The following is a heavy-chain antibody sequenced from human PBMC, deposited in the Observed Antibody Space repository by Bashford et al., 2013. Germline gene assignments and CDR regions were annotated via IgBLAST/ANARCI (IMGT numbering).Heavy chain of an antibody. CDR2: INHSGST. Sequence: SETLSLTCAVYGGSFSGYYWSWIRQPPGKGLEWIGEINHSGSTNYNPSLKSRVSISVDTSKNQFSLKLSSVTAADTAVYYCARQMAAADSYYYGMDVVGPRDHGHRLL. CDR3: ARQMAAADSYYYGMDV. D-gene: IGHD6-13*01. J-gene: IGHJ6*02. V-gene: IGHV4-34*01. CDR1: GGSFSGYY.